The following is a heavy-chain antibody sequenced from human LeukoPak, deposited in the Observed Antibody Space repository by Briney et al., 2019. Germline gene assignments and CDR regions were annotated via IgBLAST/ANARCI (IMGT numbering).Heavy chain of an antibody. Sequence: SGTLSLTCPVSGGSISSGGYYWSWIRQHPGKGLEWIWYIYYSGSTYCNPSLKSRVTISVDTSKNQFSLKLNSVTAADTAVYYCAGGGDSGGYYYPMFDYWGQGTLVTVSS. CDR1: GGSISSGGYY. CDR2: IYYSGST. J-gene: IGHJ4*02. CDR3: AGGGDSGGYYYPMFDY. V-gene: IGHV4-31*03. D-gene: IGHD3-22*01.